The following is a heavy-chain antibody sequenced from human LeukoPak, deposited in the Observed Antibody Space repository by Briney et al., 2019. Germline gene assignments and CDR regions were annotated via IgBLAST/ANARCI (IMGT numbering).Heavy chain of an antibody. J-gene: IGHJ5*02. D-gene: IGHD2-2*01. CDR2: ISGSGGST. Sequence: GGSLRLSCAASGFTFSSYVMSWVRQAPGKGMEWVSTISGSGGSTYYADSVKGRFTISGDNSKNTLYLQMNSLRAEDMAVYYCAMASSTSSGWFDPWGQGTLVTVSS. V-gene: IGHV3-23*01. CDR1: GFTFSSYV. CDR3: AMASSTSSGWFDP.